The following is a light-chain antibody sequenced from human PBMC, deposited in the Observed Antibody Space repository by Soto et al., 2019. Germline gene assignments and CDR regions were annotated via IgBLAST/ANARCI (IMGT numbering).Light chain of an antibody. V-gene: IGKV1-9*01. J-gene: IGKJ5*01. CDR3: QQLNTYPRT. Sequence: IQLNQSPSSLSASVGDRVTVTCRASQGISRFLAWYQQRPGQAPKLLIYAASTLQSGVPSRFSGSGSGTDFTLTISSLQPEDFATYYCQQLNTYPRTFGQGTRLEI. CDR1: QGISRF. CDR2: AAS.